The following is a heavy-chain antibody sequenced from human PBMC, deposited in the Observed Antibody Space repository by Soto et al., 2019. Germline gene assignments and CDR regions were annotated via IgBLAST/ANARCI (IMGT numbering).Heavy chain of an antibody. CDR3: ARIRGTYYYYYYMDV. V-gene: IGHV2-26*01. CDR2: IFSNDEK. CDR1: GFSLSNARMG. Sequence: SGPTLVNPTETLTLTCTVSGFSLSNARMGVSWIRQPPGKALEWLAHIFSNDEKSYSTSLKSRLTISKDTSKSQVVLTMTNMDPVDTATYYCARIRGTYYYYYYMDVWGKGTTVTVSS. J-gene: IGHJ6*03.